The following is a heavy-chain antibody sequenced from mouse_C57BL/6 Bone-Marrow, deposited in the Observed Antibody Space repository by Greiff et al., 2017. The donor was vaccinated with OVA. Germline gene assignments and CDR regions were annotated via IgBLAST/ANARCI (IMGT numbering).Heavy chain of an antibody. CDR2: IWPGGGT. D-gene: IGHD4-1*01. J-gene: IGHJ4*01. CDR1: GFSLTSYA. Sequence: VKLVESGPGLVAPSQSLSITCTVSGFSLTSYAISWVRQPPGKGLEWLGVIWPGGGTNYNSALKSRLSISKDNSKSQVFLKMNSLQTDDTARYYCARRGLSWDGAMDYWGQGTSVTVSS. CDR3: ARRGLSWDGAMDY. V-gene: IGHV2-9-1*01.